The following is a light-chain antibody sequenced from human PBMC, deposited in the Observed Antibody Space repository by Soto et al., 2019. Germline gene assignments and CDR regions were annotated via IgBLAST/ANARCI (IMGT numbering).Light chain of an antibody. V-gene: IGKV2-28*01. CDR3: MQSLQTPWT. CDR2: LGS. J-gene: IGKJ1*01. Sequence: DIVMTQSPLSLPVTPGEPASISCRSSQSLLYSNGYNYLDWYLQKPGQSPQLLIYLGSDRASGVPDRFSGSGPGTDFTLKISRVEAEDVGVYYCMQSLQTPWTFGQGTKVDIK. CDR1: QSLLYSNGYNY.